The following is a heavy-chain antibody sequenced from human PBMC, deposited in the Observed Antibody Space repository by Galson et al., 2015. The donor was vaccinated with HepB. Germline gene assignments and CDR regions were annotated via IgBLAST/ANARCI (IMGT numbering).Heavy chain of an antibody. CDR1: GGSISSSSYY. J-gene: IGHJ6*02. V-gene: IGHV4-39*01. Sequence: ETLSLTCTVSGGSISSSSYYWGWIRQPPGKGLEWIGSIYYSGSTYYNPSLKSRVTISVDTSKNQFSLKLSSVTAADTAVYYCAAPYFNCTNGVCYPYYYYGMDVWGQGTTVTVSS. CDR3: AAPYFNCTNGVCYPYYYYGMDV. CDR2: IYYSGST. D-gene: IGHD2-8*01.